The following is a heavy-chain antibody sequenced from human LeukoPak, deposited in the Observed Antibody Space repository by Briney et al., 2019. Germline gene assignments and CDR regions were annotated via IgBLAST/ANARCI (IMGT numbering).Heavy chain of an antibody. J-gene: IGHJ6*02. V-gene: IGHV3-11*01. D-gene: IGHD4-17*01. Sequence: GGSLRLSCAASGFTFSTYAMSWVRQAPGKGLEWVSYISSSGSTIHYADSVKGRFTISRDNAKNSLYLQMNSLRAEDTAVYYCAKTLYGDYGYYYYGMDVWGQGTTVTVSS. CDR3: AKTLYGDYGYYYYGMDV. CDR2: ISSSGSTI. CDR1: GFTFSTYA.